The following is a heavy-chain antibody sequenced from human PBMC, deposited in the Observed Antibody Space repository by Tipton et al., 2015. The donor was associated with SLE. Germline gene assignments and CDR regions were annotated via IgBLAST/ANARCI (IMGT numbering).Heavy chain of an antibody. CDR1: GYTFTSYY. CDR3: ARVSAGDDY. J-gene: IGHJ4*02. Sequence: QVQLVQSGAEVKKPGASVKVSCKASGYTFTSYYMHWVRQAPGQGLEWMGIINPSGGSTSYAQRFQGRVTITADKSTSTAYMELTSLTSEDTAVYYCARVSAGDDYWGQGTLVTVSS. V-gene: IGHV1-46*01. D-gene: IGHD6-13*01. CDR2: INPSGGST.